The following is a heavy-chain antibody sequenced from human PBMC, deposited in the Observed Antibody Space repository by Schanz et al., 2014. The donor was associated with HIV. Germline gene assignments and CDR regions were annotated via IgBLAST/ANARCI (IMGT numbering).Heavy chain of an antibody. D-gene: IGHD3-9*01. CDR1: GFFFDDYA. CDR2: ISWNSGTR. CDR3: ARDASRIYYDILTGPFDY. Sequence: EVQLVESGGGLVQPGRSLRLSCAASGFFFDDYAMYWVRQVPGRGLEWVSGISWNSGTRAYADSVKGRFTISRDNAKKSLYLQMNSLRPEDTALYYCARDASRIYYDILTGPFDYWGQGTLVTVSS. J-gene: IGHJ4*02. V-gene: IGHV3-9*01.